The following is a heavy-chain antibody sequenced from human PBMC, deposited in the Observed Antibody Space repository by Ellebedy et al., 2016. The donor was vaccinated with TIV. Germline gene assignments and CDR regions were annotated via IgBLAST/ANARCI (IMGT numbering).Heavy chain of an antibody. D-gene: IGHD5-12*01. Sequence: ASVKVSCKASGYIFTSYDINWARQATGQGLEWMGWMNPNSGNTGYAQKFQGRVTMTRNTSISTAYMELSSLRSEDTAVYYCATDLINIVATTRNPIWGQGTLVTVSS. V-gene: IGHV1-8*01. J-gene: IGHJ4*02. CDR3: ATDLINIVATTRNPI. CDR2: MNPNSGNT. CDR1: GYIFTSYD.